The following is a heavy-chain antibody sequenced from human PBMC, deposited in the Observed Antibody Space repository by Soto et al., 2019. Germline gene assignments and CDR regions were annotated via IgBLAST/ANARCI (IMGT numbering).Heavy chain of an antibody. CDR3: AKDSNVGVAGIIFWKYFQH. CDR1: GFTFSSYG. Sequence: QVQLVESGGGVVQPGRSLRLSCAASGFTFSSYGMHWVRQAPGKGLEWVAVISYDGSNKYYADSVKGRFTISRDNSKNTLYLQMNSLRAEDTAVYYCAKDSNVGVAGIIFWKYFQHWGQGTLVTVSS. D-gene: IGHD6-19*01. V-gene: IGHV3-30*18. J-gene: IGHJ1*01. CDR2: ISYDGSNK.